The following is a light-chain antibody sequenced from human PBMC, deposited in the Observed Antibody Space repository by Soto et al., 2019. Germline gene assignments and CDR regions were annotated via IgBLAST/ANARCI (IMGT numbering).Light chain of an antibody. Sequence: EIVLTQSPGTLSLSPGERATLSCRASQSVRSSYLAWYQQKPGQAPRLLIYGASSRATGIPDRFSGSGSGTDFTLTISRLEPEDFAVYYWQQYGSQTFGQGTKVEIK. V-gene: IGKV3-20*01. J-gene: IGKJ1*01. CDR2: GAS. CDR1: QSVRSSY. CDR3: QQYGSQT.